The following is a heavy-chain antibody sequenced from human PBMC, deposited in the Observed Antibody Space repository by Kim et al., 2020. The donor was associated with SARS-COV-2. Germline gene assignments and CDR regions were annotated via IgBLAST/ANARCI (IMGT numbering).Heavy chain of an antibody. Sequence: SLRLSCAASGFTFDDYAMHWVRQAPGKGLEWVSGISWNSGSIGYADSVKGRFTISRDNAKNSLYLQMNSLRAEDTALYYCAKDVIAAAGYYYGMDVWGQGTTVTVSS. J-gene: IGHJ6*02. D-gene: IGHD6-13*01. CDR2: ISWNSGSI. CDR3: AKDVIAAAGYYYGMDV. V-gene: IGHV3-9*01. CDR1: GFTFDDYA.